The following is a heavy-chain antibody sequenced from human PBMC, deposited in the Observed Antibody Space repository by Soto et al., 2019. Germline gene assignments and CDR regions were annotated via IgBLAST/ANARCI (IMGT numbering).Heavy chain of an antibody. V-gene: IGHV4-31*03. D-gene: IGHD2-21*01. CDR2: IYHSGST. J-gene: IGHJ5*02. CDR3: ARDGAGAYGLGWFDP. Sequence: VQLQESGPGLVKPSQTLSLTCTVSDDSISRGGYYWNWLSKHPRKGLEWIGYIYHSGSTIYNPSLKSRVTISVDTSKNRLSLELSNVTAADTAVYYCARDGAGAYGLGWFDPWGQGILVTVSS. CDR1: DDSISRGGYY.